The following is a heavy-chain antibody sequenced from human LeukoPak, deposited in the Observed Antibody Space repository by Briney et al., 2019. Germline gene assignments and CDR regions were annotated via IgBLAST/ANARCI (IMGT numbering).Heavy chain of an antibody. CDR1: GFTFSSYA. J-gene: IGHJ5*02. CDR3: AKPYNWNYFLA. Sequence: GGSLRLSCAASGFTFSSYAMSWVRQAPGKGLEWVSAISGGGSTYYADSVKGRFTISRDNSKNTLYLQMNSLRAEDTAVYYCAKPYNWNYFLAWGQGTLVTVSS. D-gene: IGHD1-7*01. V-gene: IGHV3-23*01. CDR2: ISGGGST.